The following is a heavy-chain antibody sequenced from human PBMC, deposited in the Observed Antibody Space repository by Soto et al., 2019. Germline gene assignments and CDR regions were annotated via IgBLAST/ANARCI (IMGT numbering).Heavy chain of an antibody. CDR2: IYYSGST. CDR3: ARDCGGDCHIFDY. J-gene: IGHJ4*02. CDR1: GGSISSGDYY. D-gene: IGHD2-21*02. V-gene: IGHV4-30-4*01. Sequence: PSETLSLTCTVSGGSISSGDYYWSWIRQPPGKGLEWIGYIYYSGSTYYNPSLKSRVTISVDTSKNQFSLKLSSVTAADTAVYYCARDCGGDCHIFDYWGQGTLVTVSS.